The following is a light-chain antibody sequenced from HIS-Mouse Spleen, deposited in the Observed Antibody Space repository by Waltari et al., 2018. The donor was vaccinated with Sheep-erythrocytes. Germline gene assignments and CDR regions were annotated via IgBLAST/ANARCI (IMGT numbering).Light chain of an antibody. CDR1: QSVSSY. V-gene: IGKV3-11*01. J-gene: IGKJ4*01. CDR3: QQRSNWLA. CDR2: DAA. Sequence: EIVLTQSPATLSLSPGERATLSCRASQSVSSYLAWYQQKPGQAPRLLIYDAANRATGIPARFSGSGSGTDFTITISSLEPEDSAVYYCQQRSNWLAFGGGTKVEIK.